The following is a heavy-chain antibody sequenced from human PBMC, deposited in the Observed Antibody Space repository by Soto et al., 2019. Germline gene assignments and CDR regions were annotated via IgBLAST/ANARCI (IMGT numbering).Heavy chain of an antibody. CDR1: GGSISNSSYL. D-gene: IGHD6-19*01. Sequence: QLQLQESGPRLVKPSETLSLTCTVSGGSISNSSYLWGWIRQPPGQGLQWIGSVSYSGSTYYNPYLTSRVTISVDTSKTQSSLRLSSVTAAETAVYYCSRIAVSGPITGFDYWGQGALVTVSS. J-gene: IGHJ4*02. CDR2: VSYSGST. V-gene: IGHV4-39*01. CDR3: SRIAVSGPITGFDY.